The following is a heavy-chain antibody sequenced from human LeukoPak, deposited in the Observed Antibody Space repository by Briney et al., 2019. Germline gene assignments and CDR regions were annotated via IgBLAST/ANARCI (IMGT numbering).Heavy chain of an antibody. D-gene: IGHD3-10*01. Sequence: SETLSLTCTVSGGSITSYYWSWIRQPPGKGLEWIGYIYYSGTTSYNPSLKSRVTISVDTSKNQFSLKLTSVTAADTAVYYCARDPRSENYLDYWGQGTLVTVSS. V-gene: IGHV4-59*01. J-gene: IGHJ4*02. CDR2: IYYSGTT. CDR3: ARDPRSENYLDY. CDR1: GGSITSYY.